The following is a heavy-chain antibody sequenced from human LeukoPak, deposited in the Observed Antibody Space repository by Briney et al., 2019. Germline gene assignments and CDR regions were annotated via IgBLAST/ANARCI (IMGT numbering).Heavy chain of an antibody. CDR1: GFTFTTFP. D-gene: IGHD3-3*02. CDR2: ISYDGTDK. V-gene: IGHV3-30*04. CDR3: AKGDIRWIIFGVVLPN. J-gene: IGHJ4*02. Sequence: GGSLRLSCAASGFTFTTFPMHWVRQPPGKGLEWVAVISYDGTDKYYADSVKGRFTISRDNSKSTLYLQMDSLRAEDTAVYYCAKGDIRWIIFGVVLPNWGQGTLVTVSS.